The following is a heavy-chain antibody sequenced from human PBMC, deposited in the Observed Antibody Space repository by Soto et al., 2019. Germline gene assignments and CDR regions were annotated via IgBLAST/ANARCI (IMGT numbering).Heavy chain of an antibody. CDR1: GFTFSSYA. Sequence: GGSLRLSCSASGFTFSSYAMHWVRQAPGKGLEYVSAISSNGGSKYYADSVKGRFTISRDNSKNTLYLQMSSLRADDTAVYYCVEAATGHDAFDIWGKGTMVTVSS. CDR2: ISSNGGSK. D-gene: IGHD6-13*01. J-gene: IGHJ3*02. V-gene: IGHV3-64D*06. CDR3: VEAATGHDAFDI.